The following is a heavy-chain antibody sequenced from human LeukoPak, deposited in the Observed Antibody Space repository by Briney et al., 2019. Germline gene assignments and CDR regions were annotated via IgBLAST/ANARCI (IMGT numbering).Heavy chain of an antibody. CDR1: GYSISSGYY. CDR3: ARGFYDFWSGYFTIQANFDY. V-gene: IGHV4-38-2*02. D-gene: IGHD3-3*01. CDR2: IYHSGST. Sequence: SETLSLTCTVSGYSISSGYYWGWIRQPPGKGLEGIGSIYHSGSTYYNPSLKSRVTISVDTSKNQFSLKLSSVTAADTAVYYCARGFYDFWSGYFTIQANFDYWGQGTLVTVSS. J-gene: IGHJ4*02.